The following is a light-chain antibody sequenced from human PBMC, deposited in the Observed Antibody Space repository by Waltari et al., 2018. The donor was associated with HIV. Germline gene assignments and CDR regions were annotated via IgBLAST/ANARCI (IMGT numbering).Light chain of an antibody. CDR1: SPHLGAGYT. CDR3: QSYDSSLSGYV. V-gene: IGLV1-40*01. J-gene: IGLJ1*01. Sequence: QSVLTQPPSVSGAPGQRVTISCTGSSPHLGAGYTVSWYRQLPGTAPKLLIYSNTNRPSGVPDRFSGSKSGTSASLAITGLQADDEADYYCQSYDSSLSGYVFGTGTKVTVL. CDR2: SNT.